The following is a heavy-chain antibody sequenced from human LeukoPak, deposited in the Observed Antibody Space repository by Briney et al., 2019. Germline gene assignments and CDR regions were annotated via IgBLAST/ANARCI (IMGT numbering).Heavy chain of an antibody. CDR1: GFTFGDYA. D-gene: IGHD3-9*01. CDR2: IRSKAYGGTT. V-gene: IGHV3-49*04. Sequence: GGSLRLSCTASGFTFGDYAMSWVRQAPGKGLEWVGFIRSKAYGGTTEYAASVKGRFTISRDDSKSIAYLQMNSLQTEDTAVYYCTRHDILTGYSPNWFDPWGQGTLVTVSS. J-gene: IGHJ5*02. CDR3: TRHDILTGYSPNWFDP.